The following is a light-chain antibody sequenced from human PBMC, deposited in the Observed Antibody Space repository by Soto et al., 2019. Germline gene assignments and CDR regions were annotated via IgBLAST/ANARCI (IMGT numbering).Light chain of an antibody. CDR2: GAS. CDR1: QRVSSN. CDR3: QQYNHWPDT. V-gene: IGKV3-15*01. Sequence: EILMTQSPATLSVSPGERATLSCRASQRVSSNLAWYQQKPGQAPRLLIYGASTRATGIPARFSGSGSGTEFTLTISSLQSEDFALYYCQQYNHWPDTFGQGTKLEIK. J-gene: IGKJ2*01.